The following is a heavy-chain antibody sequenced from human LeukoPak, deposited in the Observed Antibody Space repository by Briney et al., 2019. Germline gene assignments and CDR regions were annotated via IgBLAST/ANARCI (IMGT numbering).Heavy chain of an antibody. CDR3: ARLTTMVRGVIAFDY. CDR2: IYYSGST. Sequence: SETLSITCTVSGGSISSYYWSWIRQPPGKGLEWIGYIYYSGSTNYNPSLKSRVTISVDTSKNQFSLKLSSVTAADTAVYYCARLTTMVRGVIAFDYWGQGTLVTVSS. D-gene: IGHD3-10*01. V-gene: IGHV4-59*01. J-gene: IGHJ4*02. CDR1: GGSISSYY.